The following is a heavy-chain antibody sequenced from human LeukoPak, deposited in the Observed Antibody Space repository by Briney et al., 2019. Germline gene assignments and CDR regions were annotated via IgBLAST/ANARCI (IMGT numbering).Heavy chain of an antibody. Sequence: SQTLSLTCAVSGDSISSGGYSWSWIRQPPGKGLEWIGYISHSGTSYYNPSLKSLVTISVDRSKNQFSLKLSSVIAADTAVYYCARGGGLLEAFDIWGQGTVVTVSS. J-gene: IGHJ3*02. CDR2: ISHSGTS. CDR3: ARGGGLLEAFDI. CDR1: GDSISSGGYS. V-gene: IGHV4-30-2*01. D-gene: IGHD5-18*01.